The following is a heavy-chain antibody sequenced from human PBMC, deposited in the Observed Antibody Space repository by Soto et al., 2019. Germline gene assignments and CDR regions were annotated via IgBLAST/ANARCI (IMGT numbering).Heavy chain of an antibody. D-gene: IGHD3-9*01. CDR1: GYSFTSYW. J-gene: IGHJ6*02. CDR2: IYPGDSDT. Sequence: GESLKISCKGSGYSFTSYWIGWVRQMPGKGLEWMGIIYPGDSDTRYSPSFQGQVTISADKSISTAYLQWSSLKASDTAMYYCARDILTGYYPLIYYYGMDVWGQGTTVTVSS. CDR3: ARDILTGYYPLIYYYGMDV. V-gene: IGHV5-51*01.